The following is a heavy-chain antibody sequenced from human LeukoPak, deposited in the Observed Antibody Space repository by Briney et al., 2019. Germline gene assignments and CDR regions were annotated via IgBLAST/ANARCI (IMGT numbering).Heavy chain of an antibody. CDR2: IYPGDSDT. V-gene: IGHV5-51*01. CDR3: ARQMGGYSYGSTNFDY. D-gene: IGHD5-18*01. J-gene: IGHJ4*02. CDR1: GYSFTSYW. Sequence: GESLKISCKGSGYSFTSYWIGWVRQMPGKGLEWMGIIYPGDSDTRYSPSFQGQVTISADKSISTAYLQWSSLKASDTAMYYCARQMGGYSYGSTNFDYWGQGTLVTDSS.